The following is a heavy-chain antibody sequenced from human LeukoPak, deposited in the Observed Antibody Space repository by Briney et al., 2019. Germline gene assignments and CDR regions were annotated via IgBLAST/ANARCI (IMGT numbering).Heavy chain of an antibody. CDR1: GFTFSSYG. J-gene: IGHJ4*02. CDR3: AKDRESYYCSSTNCYLDY. Sequence: GGSLRLSCAASGFTFSSYGMHWVRQAPGKGLEWVAFIRYDGSSKYYADSVKGRFTISRDNSKNTLYLQMNSLRAEDTAVYYCAKDRESYYCSSTNCYLDYWGQGTLVTVSS. V-gene: IGHV3-30*02. D-gene: IGHD2-2*01. CDR2: IRYDGSSK.